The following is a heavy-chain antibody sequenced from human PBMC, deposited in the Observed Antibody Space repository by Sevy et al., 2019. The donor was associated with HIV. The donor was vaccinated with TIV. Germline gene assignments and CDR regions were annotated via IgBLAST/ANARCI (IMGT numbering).Heavy chain of an antibody. V-gene: IGHV3-7*01. CDR3: ARTGSYADTYFYYYAMDV. Sequence: GGSLRLSCAASEFTFSSYWMTWVRQGPGKGLEWVANINQDGSEENYVDSVKGRFTIFRDNAKKSLFLQMNSLRAEDTAVYHCARTGSYADTYFYYYAMDVWGRGTTVTVSS. J-gene: IGHJ6*02. D-gene: IGHD3-16*01. CDR1: EFTFSSYW. CDR2: INQDGSEE.